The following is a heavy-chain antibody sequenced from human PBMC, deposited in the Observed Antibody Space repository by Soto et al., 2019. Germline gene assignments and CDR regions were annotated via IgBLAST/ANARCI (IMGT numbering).Heavy chain of an antibody. V-gene: IGHV2-5*02. CDR1: GFLLSTSEEG. D-gene: IGHD3-10*01. Sequence: SGPTLVNPTQTLTLACTFSGFLLSTSEEGVGWIRQSPGKALEWLALIHWDDDKYYSPSLKSRLTITKDTSKNQVILTMTNMDPVDTATYFCAHSGPYGWDFDYWGQGTLVTVSS. CDR3: AHSGPYGWDFDY. J-gene: IGHJ4*02. CDR2: IHWDDDK.